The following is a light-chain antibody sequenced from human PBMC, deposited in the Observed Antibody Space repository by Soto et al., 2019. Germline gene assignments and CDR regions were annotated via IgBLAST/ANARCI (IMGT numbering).Light chain of an antibody. Sequence: QSVLTQPPSASGAPGQSVTISCTGTRSDIGAYNYVSWYQQHPGKAPKLMIHEVSKRPSGVPDRLSGSKSGNTASLTVSGLQAEDEADYYCSSYAGSNDRWVFGGGTKLTVL. CDR1: RSDIGAYNY. V-gene: IGLV2-8*01. J-gene: IGLJ3*02. CDR2: EVS. CDR3: SSYAGSNDRWV.